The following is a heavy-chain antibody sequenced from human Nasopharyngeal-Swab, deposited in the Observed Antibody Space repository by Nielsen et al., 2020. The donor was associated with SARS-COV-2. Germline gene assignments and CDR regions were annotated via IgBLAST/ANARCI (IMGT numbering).Heavy chain of an antibody. D-gene: IGHD5-12*01. V-gene: IGHV3-23*01. J-gene: IGHJ6*02. CDR1: GFTFSNFA. CDR2: ISGDSDST. CDR3: AKDRDSGDDSDDYYHYYGMDV. Sequence: GESLKISCAASGFTFSNFAMSWVRQAPGKGLEWVSVISGDSDSTYYTDSVRGRFTISRDNSKNTLNLQMNNLRAEDTVIYYCAKDRDSGDDSDDYYHYYGMDVWGQGTTVTVSS.